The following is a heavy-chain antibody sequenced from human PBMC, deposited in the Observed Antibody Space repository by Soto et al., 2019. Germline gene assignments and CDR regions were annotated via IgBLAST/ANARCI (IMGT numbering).Heavy chain of an antibody. J-gene: IGHJ4*02. CDR1: GFTFSDYY. D-gene: IGHD2-8*01. CDR2: ISSSGSTI. CDR3: ARVLVYATPVTD. Sequence: WGSLRLSCAASGFTFSDYYMSWIRQAPGKGLEWVSYISSSGSTIYYADSVNGRFTISRDNAKNSLYLQMNSLSAEDTAEYYCARVLVYATPVTDWGQGTLVTVSS. V-gene: IGHV3-11*01.